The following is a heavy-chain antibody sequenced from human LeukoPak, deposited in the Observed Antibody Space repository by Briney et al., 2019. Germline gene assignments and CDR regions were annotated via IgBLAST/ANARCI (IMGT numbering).Heavy chain of an antibody. CDR3: ARDPGGSWSQIFDY. Sequence: GGSLRLSCAASGFTFSSYWMSWVRKAPGKGLEWVANIKQDGSEKYYVDSVKGRFTISRDNAKNSLYLQMNSLRAEDTAVYYCARDPGGSWSQIFDYWGQGTLVTVSS. CDR2: IKQDGSEK. V-gene: IGHV3-7*01. CDR1: GFTFSSYW. J-gene: IGHJ4*02. D-gene: IGHD6-13*01.